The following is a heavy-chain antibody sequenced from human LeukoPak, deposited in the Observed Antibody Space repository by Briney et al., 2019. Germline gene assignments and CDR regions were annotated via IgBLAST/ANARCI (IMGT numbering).Heavy chain of an antibody. CDR1: GFTFSSYC. Sequence: GGSLRLSCAVSGFTFSSYCMSWVRQAPGKGLEWMANIKQDGSEEYYVDSVKGRFTISRDNAKNSLYLQMNSLRAEDTAVYYCASLVVPAAQYGDWYFDLWGRGTLVTVSS. D-gene: IGHD2-2*01. CDR3: ASLVVPAAQYGDWYFDL. V-gene: IGHV3-7*01. J-gene: IGHJ2*01. CDR2: IKQDGSEE.